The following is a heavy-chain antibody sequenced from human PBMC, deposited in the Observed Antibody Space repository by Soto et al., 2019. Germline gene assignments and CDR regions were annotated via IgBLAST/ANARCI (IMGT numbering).Heavy chain of an antibody. V-gene: IGHV3-73*01. CDR1: GFTLTRPG. CDR2: IRSKANSYAT. Sequence: LTLPCLFSGFTLTRPGLLLVRLAPRKALEWLGGIRSKANSYATAYAASVTGRFTISRDDSKNTAYLQMNSLKTEDTAVYYCICFAAAGRSGWYSRSYFDYWGQGTMVTVSS. D-gene: IGHD6-19*01. CDR3: ICFAAAGRSGWYSRSYFDY. J-gene: IGHJ4*02.